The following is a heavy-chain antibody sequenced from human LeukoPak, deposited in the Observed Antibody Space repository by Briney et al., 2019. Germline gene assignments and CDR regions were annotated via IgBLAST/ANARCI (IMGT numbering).Heavy chain of an antibody. V-gene: IGHV4-59*08. CDR3: ARWKTFGNAFDI. CDR1: GGSISSYY. J-gene: IGHJ3*02. CDR2: ISYSGST. Sequence: PSETLSLTCTVSGGSISSYYWSWIRQPPGKGLEWIGFISYSGSTNYNLSLKSRVTVSIDTSMNQFSLRLSSLTAADTAVYYCARWKTFGNAFDIWGQGTMVSVSS. D-gene: IGHD1-1*01.